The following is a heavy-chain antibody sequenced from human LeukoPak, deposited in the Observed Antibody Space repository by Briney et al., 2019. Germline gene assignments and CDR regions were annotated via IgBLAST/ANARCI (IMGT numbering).Heavy chain of an antibody. Sequence: ASVKVSCKASGYTFTTYAMNWVRQVPGQGLEWMGMINPSSGSTRFAQMFQDRVTMTRYTSTSAEYMELSSLTSEDTAMYYCARTYGSSWSYCDSWGQGTLVTVSS. CDR1: GYTFTTYA. D-gene: IGHD6-13*01. V-gene: IGHV1-46*01. CDR3: ARTYGSSWSYCDS. CDR2: INPSSGST. J-gene: IGHJ4*02.